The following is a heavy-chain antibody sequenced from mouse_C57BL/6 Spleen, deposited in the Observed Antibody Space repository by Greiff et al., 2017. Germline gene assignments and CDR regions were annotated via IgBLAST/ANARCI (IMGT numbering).Heavy chain of an antibody. CDR3: TREGVYDGYAWFAY. V-gene: IGHV5-9-1*02. CDR2: LSSGGDYI. J-gene: IGHJ3*01. Sequence: EVKLMESGEGLVKPGGSLKLSCAASGFTFSSYAMSWVRQTPEKRLEWVAYLSSGGDYIYYADNVQGRFTISRDNARNTLYLQMSSLKSEDTAMYYCTREGVYDGYAWFAYWGQGTLVTVSA. D-gene: IGHD2-3*01. CDR1: GFTFSSYA.